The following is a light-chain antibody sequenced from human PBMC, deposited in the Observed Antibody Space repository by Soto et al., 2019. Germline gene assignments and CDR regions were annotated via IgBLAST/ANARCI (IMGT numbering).Light chain of an antibody. V-gene: IGLV2-14*01. Sequence: QSALTQPASVSGSPGQSITISCTGTSSDGGGYNYVSWYQQHPGKAPKLMIYEVSNRPSGVSNRFSGSKSGNTASLTISGLQAEDEADYYCSSYTSSSTPGVFGTGTKVTVL. CDR3: SSYTSSSTPGV. CDR2: EVS. CDR1: SSDGGGYNY. J-gene: IGLJ1*01.